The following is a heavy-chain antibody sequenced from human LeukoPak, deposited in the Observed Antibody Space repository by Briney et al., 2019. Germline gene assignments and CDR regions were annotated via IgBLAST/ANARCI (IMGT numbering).Heavy chain of an antibody. V-gene: IGHV3-74*01. J-gene: IGHJ4*02. CDR3: ARDHGSGSYSYYFDY. D-gene: IGHD3-10*01. CDR2: INSDGSRI. CDR1: GFTFSTYW. Sequence: PGGSLTLSCAPSGFTFSTYWMHWVRQLPGKGLVWVSRINSDGSRIRYADSVKGRFTVSRDNDKNTLYLQMNSLRAEDTAVYYCARDHGSGSYSYYFDYWGQGTLVTVSS.